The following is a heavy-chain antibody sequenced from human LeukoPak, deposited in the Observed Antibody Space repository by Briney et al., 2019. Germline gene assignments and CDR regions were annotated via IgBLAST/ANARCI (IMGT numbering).Heavy chain of an antibody. CDR2: IYSGGST. CDR1: GFTVSSNY. J-gene: IGHJ6*02. V-gene: IGHV3-53*01. Sequence: GGSLRLSCAASGFTVSSNYMSWVRQAPGKGLEWVSVIYSGGSTYYADSVKGRFTISRGNSKNTLYLQMNSLRAEDTAVYYCARGGIAAAGFGYYYYGMDVWGQGTTVTVSS. D-gene: IGHD6-13*01. CDR3: ARGGIAAAGFGYYYYGMDV.